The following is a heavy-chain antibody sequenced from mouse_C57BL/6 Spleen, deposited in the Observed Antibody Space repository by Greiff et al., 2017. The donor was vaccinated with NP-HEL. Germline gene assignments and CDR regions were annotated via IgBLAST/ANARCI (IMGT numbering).Heavy chain of an antibody. V-gene: IGHV2-4*01. CDR2: IWSGGST. Sequence: VKLMESGPGLVQPSQSLSITCTVSGFSLTSYGVHWVRQPPGKGLEWLGVIWSGGSTDYNAAFISRLSISKDNSKSQVFFKMNSLQADDTAIYYCAKTGPYWYFDVWGTGTTVTVSS. CDR1: GFSLTSYG. J-gene: IGHJ1*03. CDR3: AKTGPYWYFDV. D-gene: IGHD4-1*01.